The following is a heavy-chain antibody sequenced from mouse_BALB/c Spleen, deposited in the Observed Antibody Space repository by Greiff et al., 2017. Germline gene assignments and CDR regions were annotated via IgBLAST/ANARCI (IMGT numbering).Heavy chain of an antibody. Sequence: EVHLVESGGGLVKPGGSLKLSCAASGFAFSSYDMSWVRQTPEKRLEWVAYISSGGGSTYYPDTVKGRFTISRDNAKNTLYLQMSSLKSEDTAMYYCARYDRYAMDYWGQGTSVTVSS. CDR3: ARYDRYAMDY. J-gene: IGHJ4*01. D-gene: IGHD2-12*01. V-gene: IGHV5-12-1*01. CDR2: ISSGGGST. CDR1: GFAFSSYD.